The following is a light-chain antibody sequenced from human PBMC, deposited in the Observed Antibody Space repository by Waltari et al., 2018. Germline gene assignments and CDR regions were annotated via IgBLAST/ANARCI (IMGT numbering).Light chain of an antibody. CDR1: SSNIGAGYD. CDR2: GNS. Sequence: QPPSVSGAPGQRVTISCTGSSSNIGAGYDVHWYQQLPGTAPNLLIYGNSNRPSGVPDRFSGSKSGTSASLAITGLQAGDEADYYCQSYDSSLSGVVFGGGTKLTVL. J-gene: IGLJ2*01. CDR3: QSYDSSLSGVV. V-gene: IGLV1-40*01.